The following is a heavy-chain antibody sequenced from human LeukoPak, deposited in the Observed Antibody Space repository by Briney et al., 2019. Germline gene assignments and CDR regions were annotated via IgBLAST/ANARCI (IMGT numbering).Heavy chain of an antibody. Sequence: PGRSLRLSCAASGFTFSSYAMHWVRQAPGKGLEWVAVIPYDGSNKYYADSVKGRFTISRDNSKNTLYLQMNSLRAEDTAVYYCAREVVLRYYYYGMDVWGQGTTVTVSS. CDR3: AREVVLRYYYYGMDV. J-gene: IGHJ6*02. CDR2: IPYDGSNK. D-gene: IGHD2-15*01. CDR1: GFTFSSYA. V-gene: IGHV3-30-3*01.